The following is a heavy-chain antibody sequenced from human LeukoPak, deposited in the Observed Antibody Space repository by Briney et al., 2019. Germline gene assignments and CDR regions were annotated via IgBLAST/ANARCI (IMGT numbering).Heavy chain of an antibody. CDR2: INHSGSN. Sequence: SETLSLTCAVYGGSSSGYYWSWLRQPPGKGLEWMGKINHSGSNNYNPSLKSRVTISVDTSKNQFPLKLSSVTAADTAVYYCARGRITIFGVVIKKGPFDYWGQGTLVTVSS. V-gene: IGHV4-34*01. CDR3: ARGRITIFGVVIKKGPFDY. J-gene: IGHJ4*02. CDR1: GGSSSGYY. D-gene: IGHD3-3*01.